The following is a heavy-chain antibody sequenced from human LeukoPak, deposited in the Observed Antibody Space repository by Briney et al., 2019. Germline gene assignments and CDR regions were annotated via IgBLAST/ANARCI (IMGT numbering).Heavy chain of an antibody. D-gene: IGHD5-18*01. Sequence: PSETLSLTCTVSGGSINTYYGIWIRQPPGKGLEWIAYVRDNGESNYNPSLKSRVAISLDTANNQISLRLNFVTAADTAIYYCARQPANTAAFDIWGLGTMVTVSS. J-gene: IGHJ3*02. CDR2: VRDNGES. V-gene: IGHV4-59*08. CDR3: ARQPANTAAFDI. CDR1: GGSINTYY.